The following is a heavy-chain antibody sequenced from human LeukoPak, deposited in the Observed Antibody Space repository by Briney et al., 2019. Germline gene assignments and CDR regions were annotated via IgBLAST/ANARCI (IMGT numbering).Heavy chain of an antibody. V-gene: IGHV1-8*01. CDR2: MNPNSGNT. J-gene: IGHJ5*02. D-gene: IGHD5-18*01. CDR3: ARSSVDTAVVALVHWFDP. CDR1: GCTFTSYD. Sequence: SVKVSCKASGCTFTSYDINWVRQATGQGLEWMGWMNPNSGNTGYAQKFQGRVTMTRNTSISTAYMELSSLRSEDTAVYYCARSSVDTAVVALVHWFDPWGQGTLVTVSS.